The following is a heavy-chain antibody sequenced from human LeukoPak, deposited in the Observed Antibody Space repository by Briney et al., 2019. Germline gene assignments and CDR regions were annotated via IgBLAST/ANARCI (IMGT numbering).Heavy chain of an antibody. CDR2: ISGSGGST. V-gene: IGHV3-23*01. CDR1: GFTFSSYA. Sequence: PGGSLRLSCAASGFTFSSYAMSWVRQAPGKGLEWVSAISGSGGSTYYADSVKGRFTISRDNSKNTLYLQMNSLRAEDTAIYYCAKYYYGPPHPPANFAYWGQGTLVTVSS. J-gene: IGHJ4*02. D-gene: IGHD3-10*01. CDR3: AKYYYGPPHPPANFAY.